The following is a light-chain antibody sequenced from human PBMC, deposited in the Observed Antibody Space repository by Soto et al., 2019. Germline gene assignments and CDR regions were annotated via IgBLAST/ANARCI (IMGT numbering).Light chain of an antibody. CDR2: GAT. CDR1: QSVRSN. CDR3: QQFHRWPVT. Sequence: EILMTQSPATLSVSPGERATLSCRASQSVRSNLAWYQQKPGQAPRLLIFGATTRATGMPARFSGSGSGTEFTLTINSLRSEDVAVYYCQQFHRWPVTFGGGAKVEI. V-gene: IGKV3-15*01. J-gene: IGKJ4*01.